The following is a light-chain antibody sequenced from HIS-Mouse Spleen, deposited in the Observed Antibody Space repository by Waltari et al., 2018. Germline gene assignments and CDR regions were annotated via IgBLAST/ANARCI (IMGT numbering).Light chain of an antibody. CDR1: SSDVGGYNY. CDR3: CSYAGSYTGV. CDR2: DVS. Sequence: QSALTQPRSVSVSPGQSVTISCTGTSSDVGGYNYVPWYQQHPGKAPKLMIYDVSKRPSGVPDRFSGSKSGNTASLTISGLQAEDEADYYCCSYAGSYTGVFGTGTKVTVL. V-gene: IGLV2-11*01. J-gene: IGLJ1*01.